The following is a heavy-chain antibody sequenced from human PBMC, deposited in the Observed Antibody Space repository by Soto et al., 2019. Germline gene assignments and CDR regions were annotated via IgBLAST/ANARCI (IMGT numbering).Heavy chain of an antibody. CDR3: AKVLSTLWYNWNFDY. CDR1: GFTFDDYA. V-gene: IGHV3-9*01. CDR2: ISWNSGSI. D-gene: IGHD1-20*01. J-gene: IGHJ4*02. Sequence: GGSLRLSCAASGFTFDDYAMHWVRQAPGKGLEWVSGISWNSGSIGYADSVKGRFTISRDNAKNSLYLQMNSLRAEDTALYYCAKVLSTLWYNWNFDYWGQGTLVTVSS.